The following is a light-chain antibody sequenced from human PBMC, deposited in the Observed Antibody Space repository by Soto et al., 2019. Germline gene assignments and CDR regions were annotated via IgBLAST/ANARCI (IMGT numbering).Light chain of an antibody. CDR1: STDVGNYDY. J-gene: IGLJ2*01. V-gene: IGLV2-11*01. CDR3: CSYAGSYTVI. Sequence: QSALTQPRSVSGSPGQSVTLSCTGTSTDVGNYDYVSWYQHYPDKAPKLLIYDVNKRPSGVPARFSGSKSGKTASLAISGLQPEDEADYYCCSYAGSYTVIFGGGTKLTVL. CDR2: DVN.